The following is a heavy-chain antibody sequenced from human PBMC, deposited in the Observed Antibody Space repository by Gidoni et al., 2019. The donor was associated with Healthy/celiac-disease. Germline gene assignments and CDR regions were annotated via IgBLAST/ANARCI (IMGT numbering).Heavy chain of an antibody. Sequence: EVQLVESGGGLVKPGGSLRLSCAASGFTFSNAWMSWVRQAPGKGLEWVGRIKSKTDGGTTDYAAPVKGRFTISRDDSKNTLYLQMNSLKTEDTAVYYCTTPWFEGEEAHAFDIWGQGTMVTVSS. D-gene: IGHD3-10*01. CDR2: IKSKTDGGTT. J-gene: IGHJ3*02. V-gene: IGHV3-15*01. CDR3: TTPWFEGEEAHAFDI. CDR1: GFTFSNAW.